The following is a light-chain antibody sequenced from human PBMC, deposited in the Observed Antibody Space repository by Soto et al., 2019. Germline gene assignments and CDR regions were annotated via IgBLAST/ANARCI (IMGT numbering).Light chain of an antibody. CDR3: RQSYTIPLT. CDR1: QSISRY. J-gene: IGKJ1*01. CDR2: ATS. Sequence: DIKMRRSPSYLSESVGARVTTSFLASQSISRYLNWYQQKPGLVPKLLIYATSTLQSGVPSRFSGSGSGTDYTLTISSLQLEDFAAYYCRQSYTIPLTFGQGTKVDI. V-gene: IGKV1-39*01.